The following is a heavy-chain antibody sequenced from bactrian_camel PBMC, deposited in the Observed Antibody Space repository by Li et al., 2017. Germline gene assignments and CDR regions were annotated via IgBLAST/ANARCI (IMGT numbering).Heavy chain of an antibody. CDR3: AADVVNLQLARFYNY. J-gene: IGHJ4*01. Sequence: DVQLVESGGGLVQPGGSLRLTCAASGFTFVGYAMSWVRQAPGKEREGVAAIDSAGNNPTYTHSVAGRFTISKDDAKNIVYLQMDSLKVEDTATYYCAADVVNLQLARFYNYWGQGTQVTVS. CDR2: IDSAGNNP. V-gene: IGHV3S40*01. D-gene: IGHD6*01. CDR1: GFTFVGYA.